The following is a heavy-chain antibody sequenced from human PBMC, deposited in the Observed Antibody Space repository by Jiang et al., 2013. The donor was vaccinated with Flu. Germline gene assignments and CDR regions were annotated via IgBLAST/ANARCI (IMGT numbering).Heavy chain of an antibody. CDR1: GFTFDDYA. V-gene: IGHV3-43D*04. Sequence: RLSCAASGFTFDDYAMHWVRQAPGKGLEWVSLISWDGGSTYYADSVKGRFTISRDNSKNSLYLQMNSLRAEDTALYYCAKDKAAAALKYFDLWGRGTLVTVSS. J-gene: IGHJ2*01. D-gene: IGHD6-25*01. CDR2: ISWDGGST. CDR3: AKDKAAAALKYFDL.